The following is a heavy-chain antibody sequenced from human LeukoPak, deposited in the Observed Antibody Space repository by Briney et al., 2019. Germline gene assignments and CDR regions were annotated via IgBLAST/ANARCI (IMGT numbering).Heavy chain of an antibody. D-gene: IGHD3-9*01. CDR3: ARGDILTGSYFEY. Sequence: GRSLRLSCTASGFTFSSYAMHWVRQAPGKGLEWVAVISYDGSNKYYADSVKGRFTISRDNSKNTLYLQMNSLRAEDTAVYYCARGDILTGSYFEYWGQGTLVTVSS. CDR2: ISYDGSNK. J-gene: IGHJ4*02. CDR1: GFTFSSYA. V-gene: IGHV3-30-3*01.